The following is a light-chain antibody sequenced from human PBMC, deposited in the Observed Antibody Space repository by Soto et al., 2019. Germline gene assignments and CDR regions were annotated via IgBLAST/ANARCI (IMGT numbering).Light chain of an antibody. CDR1: QSISSW. CDR2: KAS. J-gene: IGKJ2*01. Sequence: DIQMTQSPSTLSASVGDRVTITCRASQSISSWLAWYQQKPGKAPTLLIYKASSLESGVPSRFSGSGSGTEFPLTISSLQPDDFATYYCQQYNSYSPRYTFGQGTKLEIK. V-gene: IGKV1-5*03. CDR3: QQYNSYSPRYT.